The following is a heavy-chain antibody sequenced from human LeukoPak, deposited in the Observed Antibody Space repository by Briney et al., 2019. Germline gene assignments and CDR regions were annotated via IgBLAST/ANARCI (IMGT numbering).Heavy chain of an antibody. Sequence: SETLSLTCTVSGYSISSGYYWGWIRQPPGKGLEWIGSIYHSGSTYYNPSLKSRVTISVDTSKNQFSLKLSSVTAADTAVYYCARVTEYSSSWYARVYYFDYWGQGTLVTVSS. J-gene: IGHJ4*02. CDR3: ARVTEYSSSWYARVYYFDY. V-gene: IGHV4-38-2*02. CDR2: IYHSGST. CDR1: GYSISSGYY. D-gene: IGHD6-13*01.